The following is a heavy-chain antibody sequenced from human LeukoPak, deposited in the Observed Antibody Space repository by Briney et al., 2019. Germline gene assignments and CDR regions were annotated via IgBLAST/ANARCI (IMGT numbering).Heavy chain of an antibody. CDR3: AKDRLLLWFGELFGAFDI. Sequence: GGSLRLSCAASGFTFSSYAMSWVRQAPGKGLEWVSAISGSGGSTYYADSVKGRFTISRDNSKNTLYLQMNSLRAEDTAVYYCAKDRLLLWFGELFGAFDIWGQGTMVTVSS. CDR1: GFTFSSYA. V-gene: IGHV3-23*01. D-gene: IGHD3-10*01. CDR2: ISGSGGST. J-gene: IGHJ3*02.